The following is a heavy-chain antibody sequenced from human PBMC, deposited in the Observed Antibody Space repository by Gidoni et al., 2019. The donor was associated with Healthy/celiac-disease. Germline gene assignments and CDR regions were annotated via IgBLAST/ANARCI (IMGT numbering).Heavy chain of an antibody. CDR2: INSDGSST. D-gene: IGHD1-26*01. CDR1: GFTFSSYW. J-gene: IGHJ4*02. Sequence: ELQLVESGGGLVQPGGSLRLFCAASGFTFSSYWMHWVRQAPGKGLVWVSRINSDGSSTSYADSVKGRFTISRDNAKNTLYLQMNSLRAEDTAVYYCERDGPYSGSYYFYHWGQGTLVTVSS. CDR3: ERDGPYSGSYYFYH. V-gene: IGHV3-74*01.